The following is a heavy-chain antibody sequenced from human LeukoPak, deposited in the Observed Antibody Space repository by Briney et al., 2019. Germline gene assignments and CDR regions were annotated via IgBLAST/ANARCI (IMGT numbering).Heavy chain of an antibody. D-gene: IGHD6-13*01. CDR3: ARDFEEKKGLAAGGTDY. V-gene: IGHV3-7*01. J-gene: IGHJ4*02. CDR2: IKQDGNKK. CDR1: GFTFNNYW. Sequence: GGSLRLSCAASGFTFNNYWMSWVRQAPGKGLEWVANIKQDGNKKYYVDSVKGRFTISRDNAENSLYLHMNSLRAEDTAVYYCARDFEEKKGLAAGGTDYWGQGTLVTVSS.